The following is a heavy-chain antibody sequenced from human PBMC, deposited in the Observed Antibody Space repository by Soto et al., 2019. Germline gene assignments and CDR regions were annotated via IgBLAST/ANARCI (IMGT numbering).Heavy chain of an antibody. CDR1: GGSISSGDHY. CDR2: IYHSGTT. J-gene: IGHJ4*02. V-gene: IGHV4-30-4*01. Sequence: PSETLSLTCTVSGGSISSGDHYWSWIRQPPGKGLEWIAYIYHSGTTYYNPSLKSRVTMSVDTSKSQFSLKLSSVTAADTAVYYCDTYYDSSGPTFDYWGQGARVTVSS. D-gene: IGHD3-22*01. CDR3: DTYYDSSGPTFDY.